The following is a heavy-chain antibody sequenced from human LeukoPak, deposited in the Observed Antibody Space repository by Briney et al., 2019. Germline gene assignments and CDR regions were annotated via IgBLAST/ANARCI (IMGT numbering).Heavy chain of an antibody. Sequence: GGSLRLSCAASGFTFSTYTITWVRQAPGKGLEWVSSLSSSSSYIYYADSVKGRFTISRDNAKNSLYLQMDSLRADDSAVYYCARETYCSSTSCYFDYRGQGSLVTVSS. V-gene: IGHV3-21*01. D-gene: IGHD2-2*01. CDR2: LSSSSSYI. CDR1: GFTFSTYT. CDR3: ARETYCSSTSCYFDY. J-gene: IGHJ4*02.